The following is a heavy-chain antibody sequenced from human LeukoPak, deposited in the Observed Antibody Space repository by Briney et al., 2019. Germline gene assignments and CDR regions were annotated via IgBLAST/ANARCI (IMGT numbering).Heavy chain of an antibody. D-gene: IGHD3-10*01. CDR2: ISSSGSTI. J-gene: IGHJ4*02. CDR1: AFTFSNYE. Sequence: GGSLRISCSASAFTFSNYEMNWLRQAPGKELEGFTYISSSGSTIYYADSMKGRLTISRDNAKNSLYLQMNSLRAEDTAVYYCARSYASHGSGSYYGLPLFGYWGQGTLVTVSS. V-gene: IGHV3-48*03. CDR3: ARSYASHGSGSYYGLPLFGY.